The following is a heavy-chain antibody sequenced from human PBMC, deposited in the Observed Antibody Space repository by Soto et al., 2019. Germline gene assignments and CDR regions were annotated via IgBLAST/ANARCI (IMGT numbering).Heavy chain of an antibody. CDR2: ISSSSSYT. CDR1: GFTFSDYY. Sequence: GGSLRLSCAASGFTFSDYYMSWIRQAPGKGLEWVSYISSSSSYTNYADSVKGRFTISRDNAKNSLYLQMNSLRAEDTAVYYCARDRSQRWELLQPVFRGSGPWGQGTLVTVSS. V-gene: IGHV3-11*06. CDR3: ARDRSQRWELLQPVFRGSGP. D-gene: IGHD1-26*01. J-gene: IGHJ5*02.